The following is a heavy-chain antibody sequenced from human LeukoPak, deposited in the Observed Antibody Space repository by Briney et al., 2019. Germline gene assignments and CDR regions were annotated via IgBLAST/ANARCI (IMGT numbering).Heavy chain of an antibody. CDR3: ARGGMYGSSWYVNY. D-gene: IGHD6-13*01. Sequence: PGGSQRLSCAASGFTFSSYSMNWVRQAPGKGLEWVSSISSSSYIYYADSVKGRFTISRDNAKNSLYLQMNSLRAEDTAVYYCARGGMYGSSWYVNYWGQGTLVTVSS. CDR1: GFTFSSYS. CDR2: ISSSSYI. V-gene: IGHV3-21*01. J-gene: IGHJ4*02.